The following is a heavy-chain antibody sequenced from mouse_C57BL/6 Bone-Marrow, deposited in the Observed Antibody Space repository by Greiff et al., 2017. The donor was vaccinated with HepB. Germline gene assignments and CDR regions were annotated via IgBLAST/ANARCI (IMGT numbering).Heavy chain of an antibody. CDR1: GYTFTSYW. D-gene: IGHD2-5*01. J-gene: IGHJ1*03. CDR2: IDPSDSYT. CDR3: ARYFYYSKSRYFDV. V-gene: IGHV1-69*01. Sequence: QVQLQQPGAELVMPGASVKLSCKASGYTFTSYWMHWVKQRPGQGLEWIGEIDPSDSYTNYNQKFKGKSTLTVDKSSSTAYMQLSSLTSEDSAVYYCARYFYYSKSRYFDVWGTGTTVTVSS.